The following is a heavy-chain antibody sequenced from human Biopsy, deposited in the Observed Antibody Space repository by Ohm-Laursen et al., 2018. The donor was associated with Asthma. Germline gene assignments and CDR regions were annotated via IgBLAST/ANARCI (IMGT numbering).Heavy chain of an antibody. J-gene: IGHJ4*02. V-gene: IGHV3-30*18. Sequence: SLRLSCSASGFSFSNYGMHWVRQAPGKGLDWVAVISFDGANRNYTDSVKGRFTISRDNSRNTLHLQLNSLRAEDTAVYYCAKDVFPGWELRRGPDYWGQGTLVTVSS. D-gene: IGHD1-26*01. CDR3: AKDVFPGWELRRGPDY. CDR2: ISFDGANR. CDR1: GFSFSNYG.